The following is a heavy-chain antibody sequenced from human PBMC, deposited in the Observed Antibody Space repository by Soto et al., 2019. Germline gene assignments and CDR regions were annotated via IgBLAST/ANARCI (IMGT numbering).Heavy chain of an antibody. D-gene: IGHD3-10*01. J-gene: IGHJ4*02. CDR3: ARLLGGSGSFIDY. CDR2: INSDGTST. Sequence: EVQLVESGGGLVQPGGSLRLSCAASGFIFGGYWMHWVRQAPGKGLVWVSRINSDGTSTSYADSVKGRFTISRDNAKNTMFLQMNSLRAEDPAVYYCARLLGGSGSFIDYWGQGTLVTVSS. V-gene: IGHV3-74*01. CDR1: GFIFGGYW.